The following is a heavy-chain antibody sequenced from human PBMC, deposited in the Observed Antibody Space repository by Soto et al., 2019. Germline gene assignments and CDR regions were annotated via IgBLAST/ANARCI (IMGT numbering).Heavy chain of an antibody. Sequence: SETLSLTCTVSGGSVSSGSYQWTWIRQPPGKGLEWIGYIHVSGSTNDNPSLKGRVTMSIDTSKNQFSLKLSSVTAADTAVYYCARDGHGMDVWGQGTKVTVSS. V-gene: IGHV4-61*01. CDR1: GGSVSSGSYQ. CDR2: IHVSGST. J-gene: IGHJ6*02. CDR3: ARDGHGMDV.